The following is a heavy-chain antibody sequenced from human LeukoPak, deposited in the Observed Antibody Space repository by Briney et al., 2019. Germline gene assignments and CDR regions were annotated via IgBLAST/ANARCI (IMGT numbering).Heavy chain of an antibody. CDR2: ISSSSTI. V-gene: IGHV3-48*01. CDR3: ARDGSSGYTKY. D-gene: IGHD3-22*01. Sequence: GGSLRLSCAASGFTFSSYSMNWVRQAPGKGLEWVSYISSSSTIYYADSVKGRFTISRDNAKNSLYLQMNSLRAEDTAVYYCARDGSSGYTKYWGQGTLVTVSS. CDR1: GFTFSSYS. J-gene: IGHJ4*02.